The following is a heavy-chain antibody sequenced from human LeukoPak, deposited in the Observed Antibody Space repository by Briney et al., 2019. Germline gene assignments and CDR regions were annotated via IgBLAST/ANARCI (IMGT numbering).Heavy chain of an antibody. CDR2: MNPNSGNT. CDR3: ARGITNKNRVSGSY. Sequence: GASVKVSCKASGYTFTSYDINWVRQATGQGLEWMGWMNPNSGNTGHAQKFQGRVTMTRNTSISTAYMELSSLRSEDTAVYYCARGITNKNRVSGSYWGQGTLVTVSS. J-gene: IGHJ4*02. D-gene: IGHD2-8*01. CDR1: GYTFTSYD. V-gene: IGHV1-8*01.